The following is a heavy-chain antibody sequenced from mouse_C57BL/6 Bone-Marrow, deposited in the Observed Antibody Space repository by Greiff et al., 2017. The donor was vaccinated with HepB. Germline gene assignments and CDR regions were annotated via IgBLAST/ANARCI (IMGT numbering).Heavy chain of an antibody. CDR1: GFTFSDYG. V-gene: IGHV5-15*01. J-gene: IGHJ1*03. CDR2: ISNLAYSI. CDR3: ARLGYWYFDV. Sequence: EVQGVESGGGLVQPGGSLKLSCAASGFTFSDYGMAWVRQAPRKGPEWVAFISNLAYSIYYADTVTGRFTISRENAKNTLYLEMSSLRSEDTAMYYCARLGYWYFDVWGTGTTVTVSS.